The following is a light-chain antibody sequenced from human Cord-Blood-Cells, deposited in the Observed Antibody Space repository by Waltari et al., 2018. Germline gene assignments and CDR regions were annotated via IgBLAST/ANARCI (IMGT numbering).Light chain of an antibody. CDR3: QQYNSYSPLT. V-gene: IGKV1-5*03. CDR2: KAS. J-gene: IGKJ4*01. CDR1: QSISSW. Sequence: DIQMPQSPSTLPASVGVHVTITCRASQSISSWLAWYQQKPGKAPKLLIYKASSLESGVPSRFSGSGSGTEFTLTISSLQPDDFATYYCQQYNSYSPLTFGGGTKVEIK.